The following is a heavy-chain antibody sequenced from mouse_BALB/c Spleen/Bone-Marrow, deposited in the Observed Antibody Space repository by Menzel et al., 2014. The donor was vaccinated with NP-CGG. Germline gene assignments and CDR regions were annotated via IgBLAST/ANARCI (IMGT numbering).Heavy chain of an antibody. Sequence: AAEGVDFSRYWMTWVRQAPGKGLEWIGEINPDSSTINYTPSLKDKFIISRDNAKNTLYLQMSKVRSEDTALYYCARPGYYGYQDVWGAGTTVTVSS. V-gene: IGHV4-1*02. D-gene: IGHD1-2*01. CDR1: GVDFSRYW. CDR2: INPDSSTI. J-gene: IGHJ1*01. CDR3: ARPGYYGYQDV.